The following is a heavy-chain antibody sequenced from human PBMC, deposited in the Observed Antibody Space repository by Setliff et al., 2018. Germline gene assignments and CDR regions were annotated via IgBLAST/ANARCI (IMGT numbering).Heavy chain of an antibody. J-gene: IGHJ4*02. CDR2: IRSKESGGTT. CDR1: GFTFGDYT. Sequence: PGGSLRLSCTASGFTFGDYTMSWVRQAPGKGLEWVGFIRSKESGGTTEYAASVKGRITISIDDSKSIAYLQMNSLKSEDTAVYYCSREWAFDYWGQGTLVTVSS. V-gene: IGHV3-49*04. CDR3: SREWAFDY.